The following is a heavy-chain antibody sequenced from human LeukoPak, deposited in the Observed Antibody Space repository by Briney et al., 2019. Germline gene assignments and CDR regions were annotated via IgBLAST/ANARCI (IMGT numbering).Heavy chain of an antibody. CDR1: GGSFSGYY. J-gene: IGHJ4*02. Sequence: PSETLSLTCAVYGGSFSGYYWSWIRQPPGKGLEWIGEINHSGSTNYNPSLKSRVTISVDTSKNQFSLKLSSVTAADTAVYYCAGPVRGYGGHGLDYWGQGTLVTVSS. D-gene: IGHD5-12*01. V-gene: IGHV4-34*01. CDR3: AGPVRGYGGHGLDY. CDR2: INHSGST.